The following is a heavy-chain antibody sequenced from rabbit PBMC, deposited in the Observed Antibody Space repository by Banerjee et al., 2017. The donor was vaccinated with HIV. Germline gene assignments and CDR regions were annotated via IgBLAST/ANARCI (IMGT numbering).Heavy chain of an antibody. Sequence: QSLEESGGDLVKPGASLTLTCTASGFSFSSTYYMCWVRQAPGKGLEWIACIAAGSSGVTYYASWAKGRFTISKTSSTTVTLQMTSLTAADTATYFCARDEAGYGVYGPFNLWGQGTLVTVS. CDR2: IAAGSSGVT. J-gene: IGHJ4*01. CDR1: GFSFSSTYY. V-gene: IGHV1S40*01. D-gene: IGHD2-1*01. CDR3: ARDEAGYGVYGPFNL.